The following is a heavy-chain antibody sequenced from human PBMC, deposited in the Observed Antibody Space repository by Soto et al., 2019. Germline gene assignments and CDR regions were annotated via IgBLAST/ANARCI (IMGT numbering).Heavy chain of an antibody. CDR3: AVAHLGDYDFWRGYPSFYGMDV. J-gene: IGHJ6*02. D-gene: IGHD3-3*01. V-gene: IGHV4-31*03. CDR1: GGSISSGGYY. Sequence: PSETLSLTCTVSGGSISSGGYYWSWIRQHPWKGLEGIGYIYYSGSTYYNPSLKSRVTISVDTSKNQFCLKLSSVTAAETPVYYCAVAHLGDYDFWRGYPSFYGMDVWGQGTTVTVSS. CDR2: IYYSGST.